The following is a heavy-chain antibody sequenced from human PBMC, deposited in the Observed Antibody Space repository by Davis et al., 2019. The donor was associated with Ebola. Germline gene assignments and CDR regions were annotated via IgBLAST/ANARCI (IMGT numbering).Heavy chain of an antibody. CDR1: GWSFSGYY. CDR2: INHSGST. Sequence: MPSETLSLTCAAYGWSFSGYYWSWIRQPPGKGLEWIGEINHSGSTNYNPSLKSRVTISVDTSKNQFSLKLSSVTAADTAVYYCASFTFGRGGYWGQGTLVNVSS. D-gene: IGHD3-16*01. CDR3: ASFTFGRGGY. V-gene: IGHV4-34*01. J-gene: IGHJ4*02.